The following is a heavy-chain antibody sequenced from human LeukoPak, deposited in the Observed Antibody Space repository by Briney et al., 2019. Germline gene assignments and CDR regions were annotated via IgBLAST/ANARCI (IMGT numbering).Heavy chain of an antibody. Sequence: SETLSLTCAVSGHSISSGSYWGWIRQPPGKGLEWIGSMYHSGSTFYNPSLMSRVTISVDTSNNQFSLKLSSVPAADTAVYYCARTYYYGSFEKNRFDPCGQGTLVTVSS. D-gene: IGHD3-10*01. V-gene: IGHV4-38-2*01. CDR1: GHSISSGSY. CDR2: MYHSGST. J-gene: IGHJ5*02. CDR3: ARTYYYGSFEKNRFDP.